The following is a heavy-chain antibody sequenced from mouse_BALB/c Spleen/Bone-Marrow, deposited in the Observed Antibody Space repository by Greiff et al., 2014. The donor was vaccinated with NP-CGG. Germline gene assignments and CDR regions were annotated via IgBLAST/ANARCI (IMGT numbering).Heavy chain of an antibody. J-gene: IGHJ1*01. V-gene: IGHV1S56*01. CDR1: GNTFTSYD. CDR2: IFPGDSTT. CDR3: VRSRLRDWYFDV. D-gene: IGHD1-2*01. Sequence: QVQLQQFGVELVKPGASVKLSCKASGNTFTSYDINWVRQRPEQGLEWIGWIFPGDSTTKYNEKFKGKATLTTDKSSSTVHMQLSRLTSEDSAVYFCVRSRLRDWYFDVWGAGTTVTISS.